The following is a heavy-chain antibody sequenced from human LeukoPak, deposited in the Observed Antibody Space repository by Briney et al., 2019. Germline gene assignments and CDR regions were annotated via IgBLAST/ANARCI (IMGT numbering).Heavy chain of an antibody. CDR2: IIPILGTA. CDR1: GGTFSSYA. D-gene: IGHD4-23*01. V-gene: IGHV1-69*13. J-gene: IGHJ1*01. CDR3: ARDDYGGNSAYFQH. Sequence: GASVKVSCEASGGTFSSYAISWGRQAPGQGLEWMGGIIPILGTANYAQQFQGRVTITADESTSTAYMELSRLRSEDTAVYYCARDDYGGNSAYFQHWGQGTLVTVST.